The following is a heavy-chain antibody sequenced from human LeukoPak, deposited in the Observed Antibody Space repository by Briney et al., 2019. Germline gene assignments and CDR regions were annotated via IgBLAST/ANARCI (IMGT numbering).Heavy chain of an antibody. CDR2: ISTSGESA. D-gene: IGHD3-22*01. CDR1: GFTFSSYA. CDR3: AKDRGSGYHYFDY. J-gene: IGHJ4*02. V-gene: IGHV3-23*01. Sequence: GGSLRLSCPVSGFTFSSYAMSWIRQAPGRGLEWVSVISTSGESAYYADSVKGRFTISRDNSKDTLYLQMNSLRAEDTAVYYCAKDRGSGYHYFDYWGQGTLVTVSS.